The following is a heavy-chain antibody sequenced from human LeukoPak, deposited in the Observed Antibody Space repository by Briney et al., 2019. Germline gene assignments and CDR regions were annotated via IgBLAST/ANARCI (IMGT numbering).Heavy chain of an antibody. V-gene: IGHV3-15*01. CDR1: GFTFNIAW. CDR2: IKSKSDGGTI. D-gene: IGHD6-19*01. J-gene: IGHJ4*02. CDR3: TTVSGYSSGPFED. Sequence: GGSLRLSCAATGFTFNIAWMSWVRQAPGKGLEGVGRIKSKSDGGTIEYASPGKGRFTISRDDSKNTLYLQLNSLNTEDTAVYYCTTVSGYSSGPFEDWGQGTLVTVSS.